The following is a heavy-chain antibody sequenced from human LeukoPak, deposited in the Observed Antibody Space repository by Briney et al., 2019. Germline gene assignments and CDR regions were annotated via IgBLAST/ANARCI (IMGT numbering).Heavy chain of an antibody. V-gene: IGHV3-7*04. CDR2: IKPDRSEK. J-gene: IGHJ4*02. Sequence: GGSLRLSCAASGSTFSSNWMSWVRQAPGKGLEWVANIKPDRSEKNYVDSVRGRFIISRDNAKNSLSLEMNSLRAEDTAVYYCARYGHAGGLDYWGQGTLVTVSS. D-gene: IGHD3-16*01. CDR3: ARYGHAGGLDY. CDR1: GSTFSSNW.